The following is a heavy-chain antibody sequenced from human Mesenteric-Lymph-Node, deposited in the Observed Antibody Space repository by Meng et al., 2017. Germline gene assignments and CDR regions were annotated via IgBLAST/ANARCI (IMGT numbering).Heavy chain of an antibody. Sequence: GGSLRLSCAASGFTFSSYSMNWVRQAPGKGLEWVSSISSSSSYIYYADSVKGRFTISRDNAKNSLYLQMNSLRAEDTAVYYCARAGDSSGYYYAPRMDYWGQGTLVTVSS. CDR1: GFTFSSYS. CDR2: ISSSSSYI. J-gene: IGHJ4*02. D-gene: IGHD3-22*01. CDR3: ARAGDSSGYYYAPRMDY. V-gene: IGHV3-21*04.